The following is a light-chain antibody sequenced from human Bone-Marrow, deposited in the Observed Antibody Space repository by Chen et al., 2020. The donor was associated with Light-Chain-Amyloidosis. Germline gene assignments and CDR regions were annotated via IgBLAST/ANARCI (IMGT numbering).Light chain of an antibody. CDR2: EDD. Sequence: NFMLTQPHSGSESPGKTVIISCTRSSGSIATNYVQWYQQRPGSSPTTVIYEDDQRPSGVPDRFSGSIDRASNSASLTSSGLKTEDEADYCCQSYQGSSQGVFGGGTKLTVL. J-gene: IGLJ3*02. CDR3: QSYQGSSQGV. CDR1: SGSIATNY. V-gene: IGLV6-57*01.